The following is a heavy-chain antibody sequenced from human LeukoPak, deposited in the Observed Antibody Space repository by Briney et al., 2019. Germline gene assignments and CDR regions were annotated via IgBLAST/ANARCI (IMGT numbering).Heavy chain of an antibody. D-gene: IGHD6-6*01. Sequence: SVKVSCKASGGTFSSYAISWVRQAPGQGLEWMGRIIPILGIANYAQEFQGRVTITADKSTSTAYMELSSLRSEGTAVYYCARDLSSSPPFGYWGQGTLVTVSS. V-gene: IGHV1-69*04. CDR1: GGTFSSYA. J-gene: IGHJ4*02. CDR2: IIPILGIA. CDR3: ARDLSSSPPFGY.